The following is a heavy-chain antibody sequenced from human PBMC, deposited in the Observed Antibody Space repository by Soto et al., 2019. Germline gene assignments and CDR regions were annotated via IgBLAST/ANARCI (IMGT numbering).Heavy chain of an antibody. CDR3: AKDSAYSSSWYYFDY. Sequence: VAVISYDGSNKYYADSVKGRFTISRDNSKNTLYLQMNSLRAEDTAVYYCAKDSAYSSSWYYFDYWGQGTLVTVSS. V-gene: IGHV3-30*18. J-gene: IGHJ4*02. D-gene: IGHD6-13*01. CDR2: ISYDGSNK.